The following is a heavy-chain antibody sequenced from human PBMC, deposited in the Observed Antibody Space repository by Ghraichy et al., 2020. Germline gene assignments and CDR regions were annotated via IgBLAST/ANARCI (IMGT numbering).Heavy chain of an antibody. CDR3: ARANGYSYADFDY. Sequence: ASVKVSCKASGYTFTSYDINWVRQATGQGLEWMGWVNPNSGNTGYAQKFQGRVTMTRNTSISTAYMELSSLRSEDTAVYYCARANGYSYADFDYWGQGTLVTVSS. V-gene: IGHV1-8*01. CDR2: VNPNSGNT. D-gene: IGHD5-18*01. CDR1: GYTFTSYD. J-gene: IGHJ4*02.